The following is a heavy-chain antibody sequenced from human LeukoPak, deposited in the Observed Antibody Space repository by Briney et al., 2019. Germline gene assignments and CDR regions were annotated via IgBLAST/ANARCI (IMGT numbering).Heavy chain of an antibody. Sequence: GASVKVSCKASGFTFTSSAVQWVRQARGQRLERIGWIVVGSGNTNYAQKFQERVTITRDMSTSTAYMELSSLRSEDTAVYYCAAISPDYYDSSGYLHWGQGTLVTVSS. V-gene: IGHV1-58*01. CDR2: IVVGSGNT. CDR3: AAISPDYYDSSGYLH. CDR1: GFTFTSSA. D-gene: IGHD3-22*01. J-gene: IGHJ4*02.